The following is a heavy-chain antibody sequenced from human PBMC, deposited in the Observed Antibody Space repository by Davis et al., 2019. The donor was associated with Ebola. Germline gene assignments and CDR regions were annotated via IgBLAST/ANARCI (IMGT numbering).Heavy chain of an antibody. J-gene: IGHJ4*02. V-gene: IGHV3-7*01. CDR3: ARRLRDWSFFDY. CDR1: GFTVSSYW. Sequence: PGGSLRLSCAASGFTVSSYWMSWVRQAPGKGLEWVANIKQDGSDKFYVDSVRGRFTISKDNAKNSLYLQMNSLRAEDTAVYYCARRLRDWSFFDYWGQGTMVIVSS. CDR2: IKQDGSDK. D-gene: IGHD3-9*01.